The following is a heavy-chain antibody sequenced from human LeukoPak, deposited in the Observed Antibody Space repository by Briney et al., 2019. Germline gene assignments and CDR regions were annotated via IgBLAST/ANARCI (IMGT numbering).Heavy chain of an antibody. Sequence: GGSLRLSCAASGFTFSSYEMNWVRQAPGKGLEWVSYISSSGSTIYYADSVKGRFTISRDNAKNSLYLQMNRLRAEDTAVYYCARDRIAPGDVWGQGTTVTVSS. V-gene: IGHV3-48*03. CDR2: ISSSGSTI. D-gene: IGHD6-25*01. CDR1: GFTFSSYE. CDR3: ARDRIAPGDV. J-gene: IGHJ6*02.